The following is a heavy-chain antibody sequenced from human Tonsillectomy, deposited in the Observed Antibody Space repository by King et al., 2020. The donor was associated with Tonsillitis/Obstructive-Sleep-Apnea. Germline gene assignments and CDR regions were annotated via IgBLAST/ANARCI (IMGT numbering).Heavy chain of an antibody. V-gene: IGHV4-31*01. CDR2: IYYSGST. Sequence: VPLQESGPGLVKPSQTLSLTCTVSGGSISSGGYYWTWIRQHPGKGLEWIGYIYYSGSTYYNPSLKSLVTISVDTSKNQFSLKLSSVTAADTAVYYCARGHGGLRWFSRFDPWGQGTLVTVSS. CDR1: GGSISSGGYY. J-gene: IGHJ5*02. CDR3: ARGHGGLRWFSRFDP. D-gene: IGHD4-23*01.